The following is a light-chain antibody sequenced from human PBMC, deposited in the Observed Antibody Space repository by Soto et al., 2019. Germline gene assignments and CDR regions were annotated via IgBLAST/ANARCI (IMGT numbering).Light chain of an antibody. J-gene: IGLJ1*01. V-gene: IGLV2-14*01. CDR2: EVS. Sequence: QSVLTQPPSASGSPGQSVTISCTGTSSDVGKYDYVSWFQHHPGKAPKLIIYEVSKRPSGVSNRFSGSKSGNTASLTISGLQPEDEADYYCSSYTSSSTPYVFGTGTKVTVL. CDR1: SSDVGKYDY. CDR3: SSYTSSSTPYV.